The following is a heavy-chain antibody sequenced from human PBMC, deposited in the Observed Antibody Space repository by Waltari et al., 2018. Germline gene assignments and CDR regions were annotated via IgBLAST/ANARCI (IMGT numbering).Heavy chain of an antibody. CDR2: IQPEGGQN. J-gene: IGHJ4*02. CDR1: GVRFRADA. CDR3: AKDLKGAWTSDY. D-gene: IGHD1-26*01. Sequence: QVPLVASGGGVVKPGGSLRVSCAASGVRFRADAMYWVRQAPGRGREGVAQIQPEGGQNFEGDSVKCRCSISRDDARNTLFWPTKSHRDEDTAVDDCAKDLKGAWTSDYGRQGTLVTVSS. V-gene: IGHV3-30*02.